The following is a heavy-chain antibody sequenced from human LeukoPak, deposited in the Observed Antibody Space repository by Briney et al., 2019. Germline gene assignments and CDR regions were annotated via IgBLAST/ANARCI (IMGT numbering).Heavy chain of an antibody. Sequence: GASVKVSCKASGYTFTSYGISWVGQAPGQGLEWMGWISAYNGNTNYAQNLQGRVTMTTDTSTSTAYMELRSLRSDDTAVYYCARFRAGVGEPYGDYWGQGTLVTVSS. CDR1: GYTFTSYG. V-gene: IGHV1-18*01. D-gene: IGHD3-10*01. CDR2: ISAYNGNT. J-gene: IGHJ4*02. CDR3: ARFRAGVGEPYGDY.